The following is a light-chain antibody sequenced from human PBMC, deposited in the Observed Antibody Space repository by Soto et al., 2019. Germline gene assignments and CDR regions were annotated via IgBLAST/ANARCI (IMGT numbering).Light chain of an antibody. CDR1: ISNIGKDT. Sequence: QSVLTQPPSVSGTPGLRVNISCSGGISNIGKDTVNWYQQLPGTAPKLLMFNDDKRPSGVPDRFSGSRSGTSASLAISGLQSDDEADYYCSSYAGSSNVFGTGTKLTVL. CDR2: NDD. CDR3: SSYAGSSNV. V-gene: IGLV1-44*01. J-gene: IGLJ1*01.